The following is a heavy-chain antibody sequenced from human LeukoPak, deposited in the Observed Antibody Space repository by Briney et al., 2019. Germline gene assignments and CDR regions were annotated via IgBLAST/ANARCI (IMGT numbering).Heavy chain of an antibody. V-gene: IGHV4-39*01. J-gene: IGHJ3*01. CDR1: GGPISSSSYY. D-gene: IGHD6-13*01. Sequence: SETLSLTCTVSGGPISSSSYYWGWLRQPPGKGLEWIGSIYYSGSTYYNPSLKSRVTISVDTSKNQFSLKLSSVTAADTAVYYCGRLQQQQLSVWGQGTMVTVSS. CDR3: GRLQQQQLSV. CDR2: IYYSGST.